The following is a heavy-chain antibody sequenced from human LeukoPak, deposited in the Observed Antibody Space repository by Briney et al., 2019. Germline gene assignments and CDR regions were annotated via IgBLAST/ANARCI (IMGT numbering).Heavy chain of an antibody. D-gene: IGHD6-19*01. J-gene: IGHJ4*02. CDR2: INPNSGGT. Sequence: ASVKVSCKASGYTFTGYYMHWVRQAPGQGLEWMGWINPNSGGTNYAQKFQGRVTMTRDTSISTAYMELSRLRSDDTAVYYCARDGAGYSSGWYKVQIDCWGQGTLVTVSS. CDR1: GYTFTGYY. V-gene: IGHV1-2*02. CDR3: ARDGAGYSSGWYKVQIDC.